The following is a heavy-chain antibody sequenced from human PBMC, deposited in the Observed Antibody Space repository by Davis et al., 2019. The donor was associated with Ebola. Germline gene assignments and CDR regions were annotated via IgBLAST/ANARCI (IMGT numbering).Heavy chain of an antibody. J-gene: IGHJ4*02. V-gene: IGHV1-18*01. CDR2: ISLYNGNT. CDR3: ARAARGDRDY. CDR1: GYTFTDYG. Sequence: ASVKVSCKTSGYTFTDYGISWVRQAPGQGLEWMGWISLYNGNTNYAQKPQGRLTMTTDTSTSTAYMELKSLRSDDTAIYYCARAARGDRDYWGQGTLVTVSS. D-gene: IGHD3-16*01.